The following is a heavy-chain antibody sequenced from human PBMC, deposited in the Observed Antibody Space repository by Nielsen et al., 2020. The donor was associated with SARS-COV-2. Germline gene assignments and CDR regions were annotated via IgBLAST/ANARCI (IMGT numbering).Heavy chain of an antibody. CDR1: GFTFSSYG. Sequence: LSLTCAASGFTFSSYGMHWVRQAPGKGLEWVAVISYDGSNKYYADSVKGRFTISRDNSKNTLYLQMNSLRAEDTAVYYCAKDRGHSREYYFDYWGQGTLVTVSS. D-gene: IGHD3-22*01. CDR2: ISYDGSNK. CDR3: AKDRGHSREYYFDY. V-gene: IGHV3-30*18. J-gene: IGHJ4*02.